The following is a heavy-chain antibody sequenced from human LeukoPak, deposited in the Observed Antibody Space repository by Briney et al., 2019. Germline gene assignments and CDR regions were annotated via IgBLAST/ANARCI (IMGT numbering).Heavy chain of an antibody. Sequence: PGGSLRLSCAASGFTFSSYSVNWVRQAPGKGLEWVSSISSDSTYIYYADSVKGRFTISRDNAKNSLYLQMNCLRDEDTAVYYCAREYYGDYYFASWGQGTLVTVSS. D-gene: IGHD4-17*01. J-gene: IGHJ4*02. CDR2: ISSDSTYI. V-gene: IGHV3-21*01. CDR1: GFTFSSYS. CDR3: AREYYGDYYFAS.